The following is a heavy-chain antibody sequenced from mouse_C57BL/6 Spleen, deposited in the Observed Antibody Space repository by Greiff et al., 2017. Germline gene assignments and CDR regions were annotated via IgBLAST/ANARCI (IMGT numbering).Heavy chain of an antibody. V-gene: IGHV1-50*01. CDR3: ARRNYYGRAY. Sequence: QVQLQQPGAELVKPGASVKLSCKASGYTFTSYWLPWVKQRPGQGLEWIGEIDPSDSYTNYNQKFKGKATLTVDTSSSTAYMQLSSLTSEDSAGYYCARRNYYGRAYWGQGTLVTVSA. J-gene: IGHJ3*01. CDR1: GYTFTSYW. D-gene: IGHD1-1*01. CDR2: IDPSDSYT.